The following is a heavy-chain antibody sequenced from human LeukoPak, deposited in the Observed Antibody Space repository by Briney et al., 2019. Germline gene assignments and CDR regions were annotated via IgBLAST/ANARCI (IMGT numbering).Heavy chain of an antibody. J-gene: IGHJ2*01. CDR1: GYSFTSYW. CDR2: IYPGDSET. D-gene: IGHD5/OR15-5a*01. CDR3: ARLEVSRYFDL. Sequence: GESLKISCQASGYSFTSYWVGWVRQMPGQGVEWMGIIYPGDSETTYSPPFQGHITISAAKSISTAYLQWSSLKASDTAMYYCARLEVSRYFDLWGRGTLVTVSS. V-gene: IGHV5-51*01.